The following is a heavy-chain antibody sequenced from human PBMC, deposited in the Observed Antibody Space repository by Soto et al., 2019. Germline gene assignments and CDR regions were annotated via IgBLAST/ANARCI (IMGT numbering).Heavy chain of an antibody. Sequence: EVQLVESGGGLVQPGGSLRLSCAASGFTFSDHYMVWVRQAPGKGLEWVGRSRNKANSYSTEYAAAVKGRFTISRDESKNSLYLQMNSLKTEDTAVYYCARFSGSYTRGLDYWGQGTLVTVSS. D-gene: IGHD1-26*01. CDR3: ARFSGSYTRGLDY. V-gene: IGHV3-72*01. CDR2: SRNKANSYST. CDR1: GFTFSDHY. J-gene: IGHJ4*02.